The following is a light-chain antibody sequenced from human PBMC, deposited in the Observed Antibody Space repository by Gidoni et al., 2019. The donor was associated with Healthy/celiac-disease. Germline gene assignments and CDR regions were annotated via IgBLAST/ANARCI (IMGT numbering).Light chain of an antibody. CDR2: DDS. CDR1: NIGSKS. J-gene: IGLJ2*01. V-gene: IGLV3-21*02. CDR3: QVWDSSSDHPGVV. Sequence: YAPTQPPPAPVAPGQTARITCGRNNIGSKSVHWYQQKPGQAPVLVVYDDSDRPSGIPERFSGSNSGNTATLTISRVEAGDEADYYCQVWDSSSDHPGVVFGGGTKLTGL.